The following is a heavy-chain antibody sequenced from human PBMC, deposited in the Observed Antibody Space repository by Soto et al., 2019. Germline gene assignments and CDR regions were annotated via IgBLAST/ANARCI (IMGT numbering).Heavy chain of an antibody. Sequence: QVQLVESGGGVVQPGRSLRLSCAASGFTFSSYAMHWVRQAPGTGLEWVAVISYDGSNKYYADSVKGRFTISRDNSKNTLYLQMNSLRAEDTAVYYCARVEVGSYGWENYYYGMDVWGQGTTVTVSS. CDR3: ARVEVGSYGWENYYYGMDV. D-gene: IGHD5-18*01. J-gene: IGHJ6*02. CDR1: GFTFSSYA. V-gene: IGHV3-30-3*01. CDR2: ISYDGSNK.